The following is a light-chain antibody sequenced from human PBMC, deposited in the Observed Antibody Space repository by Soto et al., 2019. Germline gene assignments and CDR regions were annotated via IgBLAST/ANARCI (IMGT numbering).Light chain of an antibody. Sequence: EIVMTQSPATLSVSPGERATLSCRASQSISSNLAWYQQKPGQAPRLLIYGASTRATGFPARFSGSGSGTDFTLTISSLQSEDFAVYYCQQRSSWPLTFGGGTKVEIK. CDR1: QSISSN. J-gene: IGKJ4*01. CDR3: QQRSSWPLT. V-gene: IGKV3-15*01. CDR2: GAS.